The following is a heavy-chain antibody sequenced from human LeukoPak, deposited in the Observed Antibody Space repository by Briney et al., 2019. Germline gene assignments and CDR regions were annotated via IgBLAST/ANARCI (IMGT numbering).Heavy chain of an antibody. CDR2: ISGSYIST. V-gene: IGHV3-23*01. Sequence: AGGTLRLSCAASGFTFSSYGMSWVRQAPGKGLEWVAAISGSYISTYYADAAKGRFIISRDNSKNTLYLQMNSLRVEDTAVYYCAKSNIVVVTASFDYWGQGTLVTVSS. J-gene: IGHJ4*02. CDR1: GFTFSSYG. D-gene: IGHD2-21*02. CDR3: AKSNIVVVTASFDY.